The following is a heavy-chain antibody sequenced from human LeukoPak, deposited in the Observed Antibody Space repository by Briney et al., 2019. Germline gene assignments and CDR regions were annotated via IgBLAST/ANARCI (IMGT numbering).Heavy chain of an antibody. CDR3: ARSSSSWAKWFDP. D-gene: IGHD6-13*01. CDR2: IYYSGST. Sequence: PSETLSLTCTVSGGSISSSSYYWGWIRQPPGKGLEWIGYIYYSGSTNYNPSLKSRVTISVDTSKNQFSLKLSSVTAADTAVYYCARSSSSWAKWFDPWGQGTLVTVSS. J-gene: IGHJ5*02. V-gene: IGHV4-61*05. CDR1: GGSISSSSYY.